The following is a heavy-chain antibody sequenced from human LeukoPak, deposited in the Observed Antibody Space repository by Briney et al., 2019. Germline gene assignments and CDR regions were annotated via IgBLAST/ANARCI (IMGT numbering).Heavy chain of an antibody. CDR3: ARVSPDCSGGSCYPRHFDY. CDR1: GGSISSSSYY. V-gene: IGHV4-39*07. D-gene: IGHD2-15*01. J-gene: IGHJ4*02. CDR2: VYYSGSI. Sequence: PSETLSLTCTVSGGSISSSSYYWGWIRQPPGKGLEWIGNVYYSGSIYYNPSLKSRVTISVDTSKNQFSLKLSSVTAADTAVYYCARVSPDCSGGSCYPRHFDYWGQGTLVTVSS.